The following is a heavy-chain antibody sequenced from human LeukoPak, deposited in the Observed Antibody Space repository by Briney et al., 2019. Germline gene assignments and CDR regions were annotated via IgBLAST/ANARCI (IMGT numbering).Heavy chain of an antibody. CDR1: GGSISSGGYS. J-gene: IGHJ4*02. CDR3: ARAGYYDSSGYSIDY. Sequence: SETLSLTCTVSGGSISSGGYSWSWIRQHPGKGLEWIGYIYYSGSTYYNPSLKSRVTISVDTSKNQFSLKLSSVTAADTAVYYCARAGYYDSSGYSIDYWGQGTLVTVSS. D-gene: IGHD3-22*01. CDR2: IYYSGST. V-gene: IGHV4-31*03.